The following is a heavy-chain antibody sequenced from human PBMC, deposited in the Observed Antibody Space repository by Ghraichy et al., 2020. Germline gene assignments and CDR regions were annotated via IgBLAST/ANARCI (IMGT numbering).Heavy chain of an antibody. D-gene: IGHD3-16*02. CDR3: AKRGDYIWGSYRSKGAFDI. J-gene: IGHJ3*02. V-gene: IGHV3-23*01. CDR2: ISGSGGST. Sequence: GGSLRLSCAASGFTFSSYAMSWVRQAPGKGLEWVSAISGSGGSTYYADSVKGRFTISRDNSKNTLYLQMNSLRAEDTAVYYCAKRGDYIWGSYRSKGAFDIWGQGTMVTVSS. CDR1: GFTFSSYA.